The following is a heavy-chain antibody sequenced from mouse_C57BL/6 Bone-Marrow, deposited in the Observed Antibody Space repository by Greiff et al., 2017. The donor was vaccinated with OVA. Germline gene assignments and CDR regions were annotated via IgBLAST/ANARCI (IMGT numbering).Heavy chain of an antibody. CDR2: ISYDGSN. Sequence: VQLQQSGPGLVKPSQSLSLTCSVTGYSITSGYYWNWIRQFPGNKLEWMGYISYDGSNNYNPSLKNRISITRDTSKNQFFLKLNSVTTEDTATYYCARGPSLRGQGTLVTVSA. CDR3: ARGPSL. V-gene: IGHV3-6*01. J-gene: IGHJ3*01. D-gene: IGHD2-1*01. CDR1: GYSITSGYY.